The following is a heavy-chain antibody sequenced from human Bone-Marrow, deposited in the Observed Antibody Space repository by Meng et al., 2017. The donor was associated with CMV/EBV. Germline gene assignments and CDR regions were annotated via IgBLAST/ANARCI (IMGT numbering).Heavy chain of an antibody. J-gene: IGHJ6*01. CDR3: AREFTYYDFWSGYPNYYYGMDV. V-gene: IGHV3-48*03. CDR1: GFTFSSYE. CDR2: ISSSGSTI. D-gene: IGHD3-3*01. Sequence: GESLKISCAASGFTFSSYEMNWVRQAPGKGLEWVSYISSSGSTIYYADSVKGRFTISRDNAKNSLYLQMNSLRAEDTAVYYCAREFTYYDFWSGYPNYYYGMDVWGQGTTVTGAS.